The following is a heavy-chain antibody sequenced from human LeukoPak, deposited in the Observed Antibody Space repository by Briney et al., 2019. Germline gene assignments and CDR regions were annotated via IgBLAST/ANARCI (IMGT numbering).Heavy chain of an antibody. CDR2: ITSVSTYI. D-gene: IGHD6-19*01. Sequence: GGSLRLSCAASGFTVSSNYMSWVRQAPGKGLEWVSSITSVSTYIYYADSVKGRFTISRDNAKNSLYLQMNSLRAEDTAVYYCAREGIAVNDYWGQGTLVTVSS. CDR3: AREGIAVNDY. V-gene: IGHV3-21*01. J-gene: IGHJ4*02. CDR1: GFTVSSNY.